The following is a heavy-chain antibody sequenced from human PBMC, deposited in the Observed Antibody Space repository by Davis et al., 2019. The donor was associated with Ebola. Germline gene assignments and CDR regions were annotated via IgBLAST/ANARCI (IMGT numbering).Heavy chain of an antibody. Sequence: PSETLSLTCAVYSGSFSGYYWSWIRQPPGKGLEWIGEINQSGVTNYNPSLQSRVTISVDTSKNQFSLKLSSVTAADTAVYYCAKADYNFDPYEFDCWGQGTLVTVSS. V-gene: IGHV4-34*01. J-gene: IGHJ4*02. D-gene: IGHD5-24*01. CDR3: AKADYNFDPYEFDC. CDR2: INQSGVT. CDR1: SGSFSGYY.